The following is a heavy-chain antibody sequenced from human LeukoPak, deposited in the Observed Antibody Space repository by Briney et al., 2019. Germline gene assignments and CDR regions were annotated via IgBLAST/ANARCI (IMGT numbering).Heavy chain of an antibody. CDR2: IIPIFGTA. CDR3: ARDRDSSGWYGGDY. Sequence: SVKASCKASGGTFSSYAISWVRQAPGQGLEWMGGIIPIFGTANYAQKFQGRVTITADESTSTAYMELSSLRSEDTAVYYCARDRDSSGWYGGDYWGQGTPVTVSS. CDR1: GGTFSSYA. V-gene: IGHV1-69*13. J-gene: IGHJ4*02. D-gene: IGHD6-19*01.